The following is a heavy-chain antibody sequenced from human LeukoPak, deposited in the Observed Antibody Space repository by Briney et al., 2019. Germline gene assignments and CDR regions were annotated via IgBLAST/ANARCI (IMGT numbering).Heavy chain of an antibody. CDR2: INYSGST. J-gene: IGHJ5*02. Sequence: SETLSLTCAVYGGSFSGYYWSWIRHPPGKGLEGIGEINYSGSTNYNPSLKSRVTISVDTSKNQFSLKLSSVTAADTAVYYCARVFGIVGATWFDPWGQGTLVIVSS. CDR3: ARVFGIVGATWFDP. V-gene: IGHV4-34*01. CDR1: GGSFSGYY. D-gene: IGHD1-26*01.